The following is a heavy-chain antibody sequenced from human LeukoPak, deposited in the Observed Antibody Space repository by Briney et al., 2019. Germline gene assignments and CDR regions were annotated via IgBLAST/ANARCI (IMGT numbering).Heavy chain of an antibody. CDR2: NIPILGIA. J-gene: IGHJ5*02. V-gene: IGHV1-69*04. D-gene: IGHD3-22*01. CDR1: GGTFSSYA. CDR3: ARSDDSRNWFDP. Sequence: ASVKVSCKASGGTFSSYAISWVRQAPGQGLEWMGRNIPILGIANYAQKFQGRVTITADKSTSTAYMELSSLRSEDTAVYYCARSDDSRNWFDPWGQGTLVTVSS.